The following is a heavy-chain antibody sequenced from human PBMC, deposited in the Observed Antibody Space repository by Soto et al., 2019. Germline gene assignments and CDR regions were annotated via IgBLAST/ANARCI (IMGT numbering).Heavy chain of an antibody. CDR3: ARELKNYYYSSGYLPRSYYGMDV. V-gene: IGHV3-21*01. D-gene: IGHD3-22*01. Sequence: GSLRLSCAASGFTFSSYSMNWVRQAPGKGLEWVSSISSSSSYIYYADSVKGRFTISRDNAKNSLYLQMNSLRAEDTAVYYCARELKNYYYSSGYLPRSYYGMDVWGQGTTVTVSS. CDR1: GFTFSSYS. J-gene: IGHJ6*02. CDR2: ISSSSSYI.